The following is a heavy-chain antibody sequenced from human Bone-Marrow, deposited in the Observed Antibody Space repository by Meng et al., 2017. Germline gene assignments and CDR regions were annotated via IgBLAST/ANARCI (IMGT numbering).Heavy chain of an antibody. J-gene: IGHJ3*02. Sequence: GGSLRLSCAASGFTFSSYGMHWVRQAPGKGLEWVAVIWYDGSNKYYADSVKGRFTISIDNSKNTLYLQMNSLRAEDTAVYYCARDSRVTMYAFDIWGQGTMVTVSS. CDR3: ARDSRVTMYAFDI. V-gene: IGHV3-33*01. CDR1: GFTFSSYG. CDR2: IWYDGSNK. D-gene: IGHD3-10*02.